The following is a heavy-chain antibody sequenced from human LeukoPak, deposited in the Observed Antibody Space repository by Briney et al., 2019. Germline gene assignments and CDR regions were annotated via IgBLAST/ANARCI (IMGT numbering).Heavy chain of an antibody. J-gene: IGHJ6*02. CDR3: ARSGYDYYYYYGMDV. Sequence: GGSLRLSCAASGFTFSSYSMNWVRQAPGKGLEWVSSISSSSSYIYYADSVKGRFTISRDNAKNSLYLQMNSLRAVDTAVYYCARSGYDYYYYYGMDVWGQGTTVTVSS. CDR1: GFTFSSYS. D-gene: IGHD5-18*01. V-gene: IGHV3-21*01. CDR2: ISSSSSYI.